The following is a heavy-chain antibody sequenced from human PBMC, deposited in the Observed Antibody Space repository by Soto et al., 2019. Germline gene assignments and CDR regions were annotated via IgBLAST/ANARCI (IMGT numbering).Heavy chain of an antibody. D-gene: IGHD2-2*01. Sequence: QVQLVESGGGVVQSGMSLRLSCAASGFTFSSYGMHWVRQAPGKGLEWVAVISYDGSNKYYADSVKGRFTISRDNSKNTLYLQMNSLRAEDTAVYYCARGPSSLTRFDYWGQGTLVTVSS. CDR2: ISYDGSNK. V-gene: IGHV3-30*03. J-gene: IGHJ4*02. CDR1: GFTFSSYG. CDR3: ARGPSSLTRFDY.